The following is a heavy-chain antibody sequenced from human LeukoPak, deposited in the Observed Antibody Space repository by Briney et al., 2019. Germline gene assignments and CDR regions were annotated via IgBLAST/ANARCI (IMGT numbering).Heavy chain of an antibody. CDR2: INRDGSER. D-gene: IGHD3-22*01. CDR3: ARALRGSHYYDSSGYYDY. V-gene: IGHV3-7*03. CDR1: GFTFSNYW. Sequence: GGSLRLSCAASGFTFSNYWMTWVRQAPGKGLEWVANINRDGSERYYVDSVKGRFTISRDDAKSSLYLQMNSLRAEDTAVYYCARALRGSHYYDSSGYYDYWGQGTLVTVSS. J-gene: IGHJ4*02.